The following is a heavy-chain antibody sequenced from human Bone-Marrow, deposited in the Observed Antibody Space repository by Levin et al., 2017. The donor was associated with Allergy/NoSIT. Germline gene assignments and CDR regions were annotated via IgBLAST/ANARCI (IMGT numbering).Heavy chain of an antibody. CDR3: ARDIGDTPLNWFDP. J-gene: IGHJ5*02. Sequence: PSETLSLTCTVSAVSISSYSWSWIRQPPGKGLEWIGYISYSGSTMYNPSLKSRVTMSVDMSKNQVSLKLSSVTAADTAIYYCARDIGDTPLNWFDPWGQGTLVTVSS. CDR1: AVSISSYS. CDR2: ISYSGST. V-gene: IGHV4-59*01. D-gene: IGHD5-18*01.